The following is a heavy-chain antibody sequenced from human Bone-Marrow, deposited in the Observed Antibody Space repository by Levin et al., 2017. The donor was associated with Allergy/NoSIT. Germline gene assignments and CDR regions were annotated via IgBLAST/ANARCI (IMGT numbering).Heavy chain of an antibody. CDR2: IYAGGST. CDR1: GFRVSRTF. CDR3: ARGGVNDAFDL. J-gene: IGHJ3*01. Sequence: GESLKISCAVSGFRVSRTFMSWVRQAPGKGLECVSVIYAGGSTYHADSVKGRFTVSRDNSKLSLQMNSLGVDDTAVYYCARGGVNDAFDLWGQGTLVTVAS. V-gene: IGHV3-53*01.